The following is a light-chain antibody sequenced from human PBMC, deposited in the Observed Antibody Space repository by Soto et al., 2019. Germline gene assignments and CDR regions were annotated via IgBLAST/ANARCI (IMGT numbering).Light chain of an antibody. Sequence: SVLTQSPATLSLSPGERATLSCRASQSVSGSYLAWYQQRPGQAPRLLIYGASSRATGIPDRFSGSGSGTDFTLTISRLEPEDFAVYYCQQYGSSPRTFGQGTKVDIK. CDR3: QQYGSSPRT. CDR1: QSVSGSY. V-gene: IGKV3-20*01. J-gene: IGKJ1*01. CDR2: GAS.